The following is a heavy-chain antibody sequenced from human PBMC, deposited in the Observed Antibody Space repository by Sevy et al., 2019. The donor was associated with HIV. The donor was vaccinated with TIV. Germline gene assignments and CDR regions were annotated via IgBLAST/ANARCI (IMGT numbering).Heavy chain of an antibody. CDR2: INPNSGGT. D-gene: IGHD3-22*01. Sequence: ASVKVSCKASGYTYTAYYIHWVRPAPRQGLEWIGWINPNSGGTYFAKKFQDSVTLTTDTSVNTAYMELRSLRFDDTAVYYCARMGDYYDSSGYYPLKFWGQGTLVTVSS. J-gene: IGHJ4*02. V-gene: IGHV1-2*02. CDR1: GYTYTAYY. CDR3: ARMGDYYDSSGYYPLKF.